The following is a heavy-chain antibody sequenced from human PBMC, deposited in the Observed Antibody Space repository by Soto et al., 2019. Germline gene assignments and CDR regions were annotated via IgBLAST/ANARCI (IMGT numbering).Heavy chain of an antibody. D-gene: IGHD3-10*01. Sequence: LSLTCTVSGGSISSYYMSWIRQAPGKGLEWVSYISSSSSYTNYADSVKGRFTISRDNAKNSLYLQMNSLRAEDTAVYYCARDHYGPGWFDPWGQGTLVTVSS. V-gene: IGHV3-11*05. J-gene: IGHJ5*02. CDR3: ARDHYGPGWFDP. CDR1: GGSISSYY. CDR2: ISSSSSYT.